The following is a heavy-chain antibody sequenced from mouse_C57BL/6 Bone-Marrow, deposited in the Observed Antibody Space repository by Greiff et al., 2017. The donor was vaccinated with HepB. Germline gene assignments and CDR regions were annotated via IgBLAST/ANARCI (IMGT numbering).Heavy chain of an antibody. CDR3: ARSDYGSSYWYFDV. Sequence: FRLQQSGPELVKPGASVKISCKASGYSFTDYNMNWVKQSNGKSLEWIGVINPNYGTTSYNQKFKGKATLTVDQSSSTAYMQLNSLTSEDSAVYYCARSDYGSSYWYFDVWGTGTTVTVSS. CDR2: INPNYGTT. D-gene: IGHD1-1*01. CDR1: GYSFTDYN. J-gene: IGHJ1*03. V-gene: IGHV1-39*01.